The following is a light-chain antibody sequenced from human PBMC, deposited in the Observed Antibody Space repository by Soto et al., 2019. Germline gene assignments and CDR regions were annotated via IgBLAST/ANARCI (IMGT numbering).Light chain of an antibody. CDR1: SSDVGRYNY. Sequence: QSALTQPASVSGSPGQSITISCSGTSSDVGRYNYVSWYQQHPGTAPKLMIYEVSNRPSGVSNRFSGSKSGDTASLTISGLQAEDEADYYCSSYTSTFTYVFDAGTKLTVL. CDR2: EVS. V-gene: IGLV2-14*01. CDR3: SSYTSTFTYV. J-gene: IGLJ1*01.